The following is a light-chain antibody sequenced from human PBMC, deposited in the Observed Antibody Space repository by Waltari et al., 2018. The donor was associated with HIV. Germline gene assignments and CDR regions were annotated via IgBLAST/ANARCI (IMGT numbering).Light chain of an antibody. CDR1: QSVNSY. CDR3: QQRSTSIT. J-gene: IGKJ5*01. Sequence: EIVLTQSPATLSLSPGERATLSCRASQSVNSYLAWYQQKPGQAPRLLIYDASNRASGIPARFSGSGCGTDFTLTISSLEPEDSAVYYCQQRSTSITFGQGTRLDIK. CDR2: DAS. V-gene: IGKV3-11*01.